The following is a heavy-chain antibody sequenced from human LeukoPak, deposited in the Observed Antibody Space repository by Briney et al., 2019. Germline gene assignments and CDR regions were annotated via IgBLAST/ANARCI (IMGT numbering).Heavy chain of an antibody. CDR1: GGSISSGDYY. Sequence: KTSETLSLTCTVSGGSISSGDYYWSWIRQPPGKGLEWIGEINHSGSTNYNPSLKSRVTISVDTSKNQFSLKLSSVTAADTAVYYCARGVADKDSYSSGWSFDYWGQGTLVTVSS. V-gene: IGHV4-39*07. CDR2: INHSGST. D-gene: IGHD6-19*01. CDR3: ARGVADKDSYSSGWSFDY. J-gene: IGHJ4*02.